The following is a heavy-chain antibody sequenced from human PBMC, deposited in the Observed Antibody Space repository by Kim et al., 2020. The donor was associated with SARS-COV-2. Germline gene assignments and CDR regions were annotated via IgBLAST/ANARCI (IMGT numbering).Heavy chain of an antibody. J-gene: IGHJ4*02. Sequence: GESLKISCKGSGYSFTSYWIGWVRQMPGKGLEWMGIIYPGDSDTRYSPSFQGQVPISADKSISTAYLQWSSLKASDTAMYYCARRGSSPFEWYYFDYWGQGTLVTVSS. CDR1: GYSFTSYW. CDR3: ARRGSSPFEWYYFDY. CDR2: IYPGDSDT. D-gene: IGHD6-6*01. V-gene: IGHV5-51*01.